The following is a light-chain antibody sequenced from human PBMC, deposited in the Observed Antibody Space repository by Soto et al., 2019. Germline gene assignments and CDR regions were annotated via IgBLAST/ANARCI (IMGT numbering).Light chain of an antibody. J-gene: IGLJ1*01. CDR2: DVN. CDR1: TTDIDNYYS. Sequence: HSVLTQPPSVSGSPGQSVTISCTATTTDIDNYYSVSWYQQAPGTAPKLIIYDVNNRPSGAPDRFSGSTSGNTASLTISGLQAEDETDYFCSLYASTTSLIFRTG. CDR3: SLYASTTSLI. V-gene: IGLV2-18*01.